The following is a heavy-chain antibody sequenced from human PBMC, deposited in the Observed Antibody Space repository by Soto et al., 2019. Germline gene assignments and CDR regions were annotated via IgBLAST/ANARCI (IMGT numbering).Heavy chain of an antibody. J-gene: IGHJ4*02. V-gene: IGHV3-23*01. CDR3: ASNRISGYTPFDY. Sequence: GGSLRLSCAASGFSFSSYAMSWVRQAPGKGPEWVSSMTAGGGSTYHADAMKGRFTISRDTAKNSRYMQMNSLRAEDTAVYYCASNRISGYTPFDYWGQGTLVTVSS. CDR1: GFSFSSYA. D-gene: IGHD3-22*01. CDR2: MTAGGGST.